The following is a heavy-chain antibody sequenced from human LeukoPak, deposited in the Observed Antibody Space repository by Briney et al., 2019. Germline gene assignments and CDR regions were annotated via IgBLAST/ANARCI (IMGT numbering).Heavy chain of an antibody. D-gene: IGHD5-12*01. CDR3: ARRGYSGYERFDY. CDR2: IYYSGST. Sequence: TSETLSLTCTVSGGSISSYYWSWIRQPPGKGLEWIGYIYYSGSTNYNPSPKSRVTISVDTSKNQFSLKLSSVTAADTAVYYCARRGYSGYERFDYWGQGTLVTVSA. V-gene: IGHV4-59*08. CDR1: GGSISSYY. J-gene: IGHJ4*02.